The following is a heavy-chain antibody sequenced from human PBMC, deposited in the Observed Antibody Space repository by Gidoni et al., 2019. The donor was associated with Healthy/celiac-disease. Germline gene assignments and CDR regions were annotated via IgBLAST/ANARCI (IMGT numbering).Heavy chain of an antibody. Sequence: EVQLLESGGGLVQPGGSLRLSCAASGFTFSSYAMSWVRQAPGKGREWFSAISGSGGSTYYDASVMGRFTISRDNSKNTLYLQMNSLRAEDTAVYYCANLIVVVPFSDDYWGQGTLVTVSS. CDR1: GFTFSSYA. V-gene: IGHV3-23*01. J-gene: IGHJ4*02. CDR3: ANLIVVVPFSDDY. CDR2: ISGSGGST. D-gene: IGHD2-2*01.